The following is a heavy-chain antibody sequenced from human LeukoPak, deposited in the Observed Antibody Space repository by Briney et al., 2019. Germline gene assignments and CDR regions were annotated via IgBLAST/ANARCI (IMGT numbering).Heavy chain of an antibody. D-gene: IGHD3/OR15-3a*01. V-gene: IGHV3-30*04. CDR2: ISIDGKKS. J-gene: IGHJ1*01. Sequence: GRSLRLSCAASGFTFSSYAMHWVRQAPGKGLEWVAVISIDGKKSYYADSVKGRFTISRDNSKSTLFLQMNSLRAEDTAVYFCAKAAGKENGYDFFFQHWGQGTLVTVSS. CDR3: AKAAGKENGYDFFFQH. CDR1: GFTFSSYA.